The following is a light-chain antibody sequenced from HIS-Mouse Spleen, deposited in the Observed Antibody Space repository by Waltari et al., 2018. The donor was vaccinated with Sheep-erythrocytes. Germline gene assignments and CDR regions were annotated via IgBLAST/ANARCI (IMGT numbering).Light chain of an antibody. V-gene: IGLV2-11*01. CDR2: DVS. Sequence: QSALPRPPPGPGSPGQPLTTSCTETSWAVGGYTCVRWYQQHPDNAPKLMIYDVSKRPSGVPDRFSGSTSGNTASLTISGLQAEDDADYYCCSYAGSYNHVFGTGTKVTVL. J-gene: IGLJ1*01. CDR1: SWAVGGYTC. CDR3: CSYAGSYNHV.